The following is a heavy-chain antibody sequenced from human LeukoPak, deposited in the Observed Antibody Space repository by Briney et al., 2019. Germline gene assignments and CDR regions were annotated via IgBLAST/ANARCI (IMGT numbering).Heavy chain of an antibody. J-gene: IGHJ4*02. CDR1: GGSINSTTW. V-gene: IGHV4-4*02. D-gene: IGHD2-2*01. Sequence: SETLSLTCAVSGGSINSTTWWSWVRQPPGKGLEWIGEIYHTGGTNYNPSLKSRVTISVDKSKNQFSLKLTSVTAADTAVYYCARTYCTTTSCYQWLDYWGRGILVTISS. CDR3: ARTYCTTTSCYQWLDY. CDR2: IYHTGGT.